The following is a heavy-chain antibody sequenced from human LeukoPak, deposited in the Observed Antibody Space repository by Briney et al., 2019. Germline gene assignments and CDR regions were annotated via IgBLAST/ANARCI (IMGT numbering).Heavy chain of an antibody. CDR3: ARVLSLGIAAAGINGWFDP. CDR2: IYHSGST. D-gene: IGHD6-13*01. Sequence: PSETLSLTCAVYGGSFSNYYWGWIRQPPGKGLEWIGSIYHSGSTYYNPSLKSRVTISVDTSKNQFSLKLSSVTAADTAVYYCARVLSLGIAAAGINGWFDPWGQGTLVTVSS. J-gene: IGHJ5*02. CDR1: GGSFSNYY. V-gene: IGHV4-38-2*01.